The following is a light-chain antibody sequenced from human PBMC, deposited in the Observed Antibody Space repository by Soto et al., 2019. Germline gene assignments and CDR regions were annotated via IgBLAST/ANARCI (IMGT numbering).Light chain of an antibody. CDR2: DAS. J-gene: IGKJ1*01. CDR3: QQYNSYSPS. Sequence: DIQMTQSPSTLSASVGDRVTITCRASQSISSWLAWYQQKPGKAPKLLIYDASSLESGVPSRFSGSGSGTEFTPTNTSLQPDDWPPDDGQQYNSYSPSFGQGTKVEIK. V-gene: IGKV1-5*01. CDR1: QSISSW.